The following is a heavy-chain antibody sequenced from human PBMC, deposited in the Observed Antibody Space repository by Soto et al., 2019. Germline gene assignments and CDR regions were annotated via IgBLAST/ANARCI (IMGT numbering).Heavy chain of an antibody. CDR2: INPDNGGV. CDR1: GYTFTDYY. J-gene: IGHJ6*02. CDR3: ARSHIVVTPTARLDV. V-gene: IGHV1-2*04. D-gene: IGHD2-2*01. Sequence: QVLLVQSGAEVKKPGASVKVSCKASGYTFTDYYIHWVRQAPGQGLEWMGWINPDNGGVNYAQKFQDWVTVNRETSISTAYMELSRLTSDDTAMYYCARSHIVVTPTARLDVWGQGTTVSVSS.